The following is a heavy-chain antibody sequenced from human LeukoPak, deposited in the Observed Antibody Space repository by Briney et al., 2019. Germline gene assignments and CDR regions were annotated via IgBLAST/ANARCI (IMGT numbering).Heavy chain of an antibody. D-gene: IGHD6-13*01. CDR3: ARDFPASPIAAAGYDMDV. V-gene: IGHV4-61*01. CDR1: GGSISSGSYY. CDR2: IYYSGST. J-gene: IGHJ6*03. Sequence: SQTLSLTCTVSGGSISSGSYYWSWIRQPPGKGLEWIGYIYYSGSTNYNPSLKSRVTISVDTSKNQFSLKLSSVTAADTAVYYCARDFPASPIAAAGYDMDVWGKGTTVTVSS.